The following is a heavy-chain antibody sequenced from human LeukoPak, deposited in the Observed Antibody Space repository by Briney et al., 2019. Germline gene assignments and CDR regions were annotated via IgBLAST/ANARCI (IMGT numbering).Heavy chain of an antibody. D-gene: IGHD3-22*01. Sequence: GGSLRLSCAASGFTFNSYWMTWVRQAPGKGLEWVANIKQDGSERYVDSVKGRFTISRDNAKNSMYLQMNSLRAEDTAMYYCARLSPVTMIVVSYWYFDLWGRGTLVTVSS. CDR1: GFTFNSYW. CDR2: IKQDGSER. CDR3: ARLSPVTMIVVSYWYFDL. J-gene: IGHJ2*01. V-gene: IGHV3-7*01.